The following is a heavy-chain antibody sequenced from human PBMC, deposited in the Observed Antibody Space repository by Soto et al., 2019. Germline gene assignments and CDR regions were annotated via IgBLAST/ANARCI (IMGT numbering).Heavy chain of an antibody. CDR1: GFTFSSYA. D-gene: IGHD3-3*01. J-gene: IGHJ4*02. CDR3: AKGAEMAYYDFWSGYYL. Sequence: EVQLLESGGGLVQPGGSLRLSCAASGFTFSSYAMSWVRQAPGKGLEWVSAISGSGGSTYYADSVKGRFTISRDNSKNTLYLQMTGVRAEDTAVYYCAKGAEMAYYDFWSGYYLWGQGTLVTVSS. V-gene: IGHV3-23*01. CDR2: ISGSGGST.